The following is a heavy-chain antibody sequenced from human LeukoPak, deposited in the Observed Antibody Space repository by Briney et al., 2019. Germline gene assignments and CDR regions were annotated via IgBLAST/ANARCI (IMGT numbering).Heavy chain of an antibody. J-gene: IGHJ5*02. CDR1: GFTFSSYA. Sequence: GGSLRLSCAASGFTFSSYAMSWVRQAPGKGLEWVSAISGSGGSTYFADSVKGRFTISRDNSKNTLYLQMNSLRAEDTAVYYCARVRYRSWFDPWGQGTLVTVSS. V-gene: IGHV3-23*01. CDR2: ISGSGGST. D-gene: IGHD2-15*01. CDR3: ARVRYRSWFDP.